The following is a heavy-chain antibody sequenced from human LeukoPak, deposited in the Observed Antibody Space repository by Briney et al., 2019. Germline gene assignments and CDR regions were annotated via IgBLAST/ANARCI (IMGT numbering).Heavy chain of an antibody. Sequence: PSETLSLTCTVSGGSISSYYWSWIRQPAGKGLEWIGRIYTSGSTNYNPSLKSRVTMSVDTSKNQFSLKLSSVTAADTAVYYCARGIQLWTPNYYYYYGMDVWGQGTTVTVSS. V-gene: IGHV4-4*07. CDR2: IYTSGST. CDR1: GGSISSYY. CDR3: ARGIQLWTPNYYYYYGMDV. J-gene: IGHJ6*02. D-gene: IGHD5-18*01.